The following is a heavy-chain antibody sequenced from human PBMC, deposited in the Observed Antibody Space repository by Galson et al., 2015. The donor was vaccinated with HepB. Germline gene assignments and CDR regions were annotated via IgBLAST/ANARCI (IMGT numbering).Heavy chain of an antibody. D-gene: IGHD4-23*01. Sequence: QVQLQQSGPGLVKPSETLSLTCTVSGGSISSYYWSWIRQPPGKGLEWSGYIYYSGSTNYNPSLKSRVTISVDTSKNQFSLKLSSVTAADTAVYYCARMRWSGSILDYWGQGTLVTVSS. J-gene: IGHJ4*02. V-gene: IGHV4-59*01. CDR2: IYYSGST. CDR1: GGSISSYY. CDR3: ARMRWSGSILDY.